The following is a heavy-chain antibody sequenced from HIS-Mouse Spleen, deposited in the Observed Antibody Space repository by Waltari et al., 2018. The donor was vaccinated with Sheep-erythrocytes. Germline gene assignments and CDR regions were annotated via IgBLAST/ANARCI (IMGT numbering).Heavy chain of an antibody. Sequence: EVQLLESGGGLVQPGGSLRLSCAASGFTFSSYAMSWVRRAPGKGLEWVSAIGVSGGSTYYADSVKGRFTISRDNSKNTLYLQMNSLRAEDTAVYYCAKQTLRRTYFDYWGQGTLVTVSS. CDR1: GFTFSSYA. J-gene: IGHJ4*02. CDR3: AKQTLRRTYFDY. CDR2: IGVSGGST. V-gene: IGHV3-23*01. D-gene: IGHD4-17*01.